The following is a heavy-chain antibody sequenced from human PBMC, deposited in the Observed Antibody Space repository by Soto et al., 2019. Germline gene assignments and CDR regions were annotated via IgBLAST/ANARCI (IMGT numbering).Heavy chain of an antibody. CDR3: ASAAVTGTAGLDF. V-gene: IGHV1-2*02. CDR1: GYTFSDYY. CDR2: INPNSGGT. J-gene: IGHJ4*02. D-gene: IGHD6-19*01. Sequence: ASVKVSCKAGGYTFSDYYMHWVRQAPGQGLEWMGWINPNSGGTKSAEKFQGRVTMTRDTSISTAYTELSRLTSDDTAVYYCASAAVTGTAGLDFWGQGTQVTVSS.